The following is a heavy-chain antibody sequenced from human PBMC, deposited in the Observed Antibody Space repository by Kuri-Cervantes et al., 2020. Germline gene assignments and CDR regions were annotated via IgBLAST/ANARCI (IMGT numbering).Heavy chain of an antibody. CDR2: NYYSGCT. V-gene: IGHV4-31*03. D-gene: IGHD3-3*01. CDR1: GGSISSGGYL. CDR3: ARGQGAILAHLDI. Sequence: LSLSCPVSGGSISSGGYLWSWIRQHPGKGLEWSGYNYYSGCTYYNPSLKSRITISVTTSKNQFSLKVNSVTAADTAVYYSARGQGAILAHLDIWGQGTTVTVSS. J-gene: IGHJ6*02.